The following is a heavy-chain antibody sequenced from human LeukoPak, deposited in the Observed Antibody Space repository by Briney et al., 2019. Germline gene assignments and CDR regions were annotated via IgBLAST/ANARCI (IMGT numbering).Heavy chain of an antibody. V-gene: IGHV4-39*01. CDR2: IYYSGST. J-gene: IGHJ4*02. CDR3: ARTPSAAAIIDY. Sequence: SETLSLTCTVSGGSISSSSYYWGWIRQPPGKGLEWIGSIYYSGSTYYNPSLKSRVTISVDTSKNQYSLKLSSVTAADTAVYYCARTPSAAAIIDYWGQGTLVTVSS. D-gene: IGHD6-13*01. CDR1: GGSISSSSYY.